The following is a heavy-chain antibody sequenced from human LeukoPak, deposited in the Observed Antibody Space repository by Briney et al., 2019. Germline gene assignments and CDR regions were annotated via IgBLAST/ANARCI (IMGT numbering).Heavy chain of an antibody. J-gene: IGHJ4*02. V-gene: IGHV4-59*08. CDR3: ARQAISITIFGVVIAYFDY. CDR1: GGSISSYY. CDR2: IYYSGST. Sequence: PSETLSLTCTVSGGSISSYYWSWIRQPPGKGLEWIGYIYYSGSTNYNPSLKSRVTISVDTSKNQFSLKLSSVTAADTAVYYCARQAISITIFGVVIAYFDYWGQGTLVTVSS. D-gene: IGHD3-3*01.